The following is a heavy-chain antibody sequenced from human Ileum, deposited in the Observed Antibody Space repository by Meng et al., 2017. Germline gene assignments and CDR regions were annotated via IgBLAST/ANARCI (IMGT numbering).Heavy chain of an antibody. Sequence: SVKVSCKASGGTFSSYAIGCVRQAPGQGLEWMGGIIPIFGTANSAQKFQGRVTITTDESTSTAYMELISLRSEDTAVYYWASAGSSSCSPTVYYYGMAVWGQGNTVTGAS. V-gene: IGHV1-69*05. D-gene: IGHD6-13*01. CDR2: IIPIFGTA. CDR3: ASAGSSSCSPTVYYYGMAV. CDR1: GGTFSSYA. J-gene: IGHJ6*02.